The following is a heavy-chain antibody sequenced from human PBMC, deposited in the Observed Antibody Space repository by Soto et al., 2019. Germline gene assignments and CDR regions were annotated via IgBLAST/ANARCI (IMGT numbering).Heavy chain of an antibody. CDR2: ISWNSGSI. D-gene: IGHD6-13*01. Sequence: ESGGGLVQPGRSLRLSCAASGFTFDDYAMHWVRQAPGKGLEWVSGISWNSGSIGYADSVKGRFTISRDNAKNSLYLQMNSLRAEDTALYYCAKDLVIAAAGWGQGTLVTVSS. CDR1: GFTFDDYA. J-gene: IGHJ4*02. V-gene: IGHV3-9*01. CDR3: AKDLVIAAAG.